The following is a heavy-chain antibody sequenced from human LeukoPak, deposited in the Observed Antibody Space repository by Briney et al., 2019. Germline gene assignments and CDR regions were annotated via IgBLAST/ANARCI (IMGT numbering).Heavy chain of an antibody. CDR3: AKDQDYGDCYFDY. V-gene: IGHV3-30*04. J-gene: IGHJ4*02. CDR2: ISYDGSHK. CDR1: GFTFSSYA. Sequence: GGSLRLSCAASGFTFSSYAMHWVRQAPGKGLEWVAVISYDGSHKYYADSVKGRFTISRDNSKNTLYLQMNSLRAEDTAVYYCAKDQDYGDCYFDYWGQGTLVTVSS. D-gene: IGHD4-17*01.